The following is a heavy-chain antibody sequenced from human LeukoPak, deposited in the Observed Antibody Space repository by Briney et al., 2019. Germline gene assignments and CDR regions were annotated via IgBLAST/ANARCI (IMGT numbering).Heavy chain of an antibody. Sequence: SETLSLTCTVSGGSVSSGSYSWSWIRQPPGKGLEWIGYIYYSESTNYNPSLKSRVTISIDTSKNQFSLKLSSVTAADTAVYYCARVSGGGGWYYFDYWGQGTLVTVSS. CDR3: ARVSGGGGWYYFDY. D-gene: IGHD6-19*01. CDR2: IYYSEST. V-gene: IGHV4-61*01. J-gene: IGHJ4*02. CDR1: GGSVSSGSYS.